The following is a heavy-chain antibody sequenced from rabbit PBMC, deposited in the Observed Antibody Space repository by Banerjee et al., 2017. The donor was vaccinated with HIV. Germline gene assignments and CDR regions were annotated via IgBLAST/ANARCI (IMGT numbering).Heavy chain of an antibody. J-gene: IGHJ4*01. V-gene: IGHV1S47*01. CDR1: GFDFSSNA. CDR3: ARGGYGGYGNYAYDL. Sequence: QEQLVEYGGGLVQPEGSLTLTCKASGFDFSSNAMCWVRQAPGKGLEWIACIYTGDGSTYYASWAKGRFTISKISSTTVTLQVTSLTAADTATYFCARGGYGGYGNYAYDLWGPGTLVTVS. D-gene: IGHD6-1*01. CDR2: IYTGDGST.